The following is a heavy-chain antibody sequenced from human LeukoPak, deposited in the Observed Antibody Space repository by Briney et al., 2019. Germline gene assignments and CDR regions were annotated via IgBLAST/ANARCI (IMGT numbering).Heavy chain of an antibody. CDR1: GYTFTCYY. Sequence: ASVKVSCKASGYTFTCYYMLRVRQAPGQGLEWMGIINPSGGSTNYAQKFQGRVTMTRDMSTSTVYMQLSSLRSDDTAVYYCARASGGSYGGAFDYWGQGTLVTVSS. J-gene: IGHJ4*02. CDR3: ARASGGSYGGAFDY. CDR2: INPSGGST. V-gene: IGHV1-46*01. D-gene: IGHD1-26*01.